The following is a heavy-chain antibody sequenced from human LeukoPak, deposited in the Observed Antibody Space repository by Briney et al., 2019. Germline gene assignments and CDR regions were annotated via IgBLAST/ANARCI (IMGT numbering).Heavy chain of an antibody. CDR1: GFTFSSYG. V-gene: IGHV3-33*01. J-gene: IGHJ4*02. CDR2: IWYDGSNK. CDR3: ARDNGGWYLHPFDY. D-gene: IGHD6-19*01. Sequence: PGRSLRLSCVASGFTFSSYGMYWVRQAPGKGLEWVAVIWYDGSNKYYADSVKGRFTISRDNSKNTLYLQMNSLRAEDTAVYYCARDNGGWYLHPFDYWGQGTLVTVSS.